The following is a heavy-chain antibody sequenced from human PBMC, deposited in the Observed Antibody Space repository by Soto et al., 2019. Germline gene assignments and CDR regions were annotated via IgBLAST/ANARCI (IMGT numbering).Heavy chain of an antibody. CDR2: VYYGDNT. D-gene: IGHD5-18*01. CDR3: AKSNSYGYISPFDY. CDR1: GVSTSSYY. V-gene: IGHV4-59*01. J-gene: IGHJ4*02. Sequence: SETLSLTCTVSGVSTSSYYWSWIRQPPGKELEWIGYVYYGDNTDYNPSLKSRVTMSLDTSKNQFSLRLTSVAAADTAVYYCAKSNSYGYISPFDYWVQGALVTVSS.